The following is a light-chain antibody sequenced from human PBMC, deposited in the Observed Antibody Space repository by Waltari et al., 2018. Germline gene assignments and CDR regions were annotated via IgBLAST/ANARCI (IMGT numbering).Light chain of an antibody. Sequence: DIQMTQFPATLSASVGDRVTLTCRASQSISDWLAWFQQKPGKAPKLLIYKASTLHTGVPSRFSGSGSGSEFTLTINSLQADDFATYFCQQYDAYPYTFGQGTKLEI. J-gene: IGKJ2*01. CDR2: KAS. V-gene: IGKV1-5*03. CDR1: QSISDW. CDR3: QQYDAYPYT.